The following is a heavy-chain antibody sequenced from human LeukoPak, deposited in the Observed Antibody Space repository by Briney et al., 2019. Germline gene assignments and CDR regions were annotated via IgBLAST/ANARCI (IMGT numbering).Heavy chain of an antibody. J-gene: IGHJ4*02. Sequence: PGGSLRLSCAASGFTFSSYDMHWVRQAPGKGLEWVAGISYDGSNKYYADSVKGRFTISRDNSKNTLYLQMNSLRAEDTAVYYCASSYDSSGYYRFYFDYWGQGTLATVSS. CDR1: GFTFSSYD. V-gene: IGHV3-30-3*01. D-gene: IGHD3-22*01. CDR3: ASSYDSSGYYRFYFDY. CDR2: ISYDGSNK.